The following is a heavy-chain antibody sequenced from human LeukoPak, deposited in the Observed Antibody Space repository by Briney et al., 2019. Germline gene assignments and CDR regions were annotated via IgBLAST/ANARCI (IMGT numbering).Heavy chain of an antibody. V-gene: IGHV3-7*01. CDR3: ARDHYNWTPDQGYKVFDY. D-gene: IGHD1-20*01. CDR1: GFTFSHDW. Sequence: GGSLRLSCAASGFTFSHDWMSWVRQAPGEGLEWGASIKKDGSGEHYVDSVKGRFTISRDNAKNSLYLQMNSLRAEDTAVYYCARDHYNWTPDQGYKVFDYWGQGSLVTVSS. J-gene: IGHJ4*02. CDR2: IKKDGSGE.